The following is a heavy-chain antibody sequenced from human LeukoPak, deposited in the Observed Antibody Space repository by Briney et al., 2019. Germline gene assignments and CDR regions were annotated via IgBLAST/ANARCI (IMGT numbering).Heavy chain of an antibody. CDR1: GGSISSYY. V-gene: IGHV4-59*08. Sequence: SSETLSLTCTVSGGSISSYYWSWIRQPPGKGLEWIGYIYYSGSTNYNPSLKSRVTISVDTSKNQFSLKLSSVTAADTAVYYCARASSGKYYYFDCWGQGTLVTVSS. D-gene: IGHD6-19*01. CDR3: ARASSGKYYYFDC. CDR2: IYYSGST. J-gene: IGHJ4*02.